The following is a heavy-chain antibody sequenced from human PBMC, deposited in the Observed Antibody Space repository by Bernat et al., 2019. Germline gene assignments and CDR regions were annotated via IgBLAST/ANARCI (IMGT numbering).Heavy chain of an antibody. CDR2: IYYSGST. V-gene: IGHV4-59*01. D-gene: IGHD3-22*01. Sequence: QVQLQESGPGLVKPSETLSLTCTVSGGSISSYYWSWIRQPPGKGLEWIGYIYYSGSTNYNPSLKSRVTISVDTSKNQFSLKLSSVTAADTAVYYCACHSRDSSGYWFDYWGQGTLVTVSS. CDR1: GGSISSYY. J-gene: IGHJ4*02. CDR3: ACHSRDSSGYWFDY.